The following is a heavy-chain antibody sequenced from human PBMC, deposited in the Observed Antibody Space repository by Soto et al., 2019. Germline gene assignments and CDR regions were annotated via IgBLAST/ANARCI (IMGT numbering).Heavy chain of an antibody. V-gene: IGHV4-4*07. CDR1: GGSITDYS. D-gene: IGHD2-21*02. CDR3: ARDQGVVVTADNWFDP. CDR2: IFSSGST. J-gene: IGHJ5*02. Sequence: NPSETLSLTXTVSGGSITDYSWVWIRQPAGKGLEWIGRIFSSGSTNYNPSLKGRITMSLDTSKNQFSLKLNSATATDTAVYFCARDQGVVVTADNWFDPWGQGILVTV.